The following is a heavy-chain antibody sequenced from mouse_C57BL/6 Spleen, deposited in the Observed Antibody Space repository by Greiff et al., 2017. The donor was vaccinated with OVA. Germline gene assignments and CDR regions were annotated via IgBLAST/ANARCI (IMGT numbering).Heavy chain of an antibody. Sequence: VQLQQPGAELVKPGASVKLSCKASGYTFTSYWMQWVKQRPGQGLEWIGEIDPSDSYTNYNQKFKGKATLTVDTSSSTAYMQLSSLTSEDSAVYYCARAVVPYWGQGTLVTVSA. CDR2: IDPSDSYT. CDR3: ARAVVPY. V-gene: IGHV1-50*01. D-gene: IGHD1-1*01. CDR1: GYTFTSYW. J-gene: IGHJ3*01.